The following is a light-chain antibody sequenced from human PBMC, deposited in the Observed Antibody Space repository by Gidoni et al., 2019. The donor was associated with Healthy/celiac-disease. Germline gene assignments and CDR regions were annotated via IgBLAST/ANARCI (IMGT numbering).Light chain of an antibody. V-gene: IGKV2-30*01. Sequence: DVFMTQSPRSLPVTLGQPASISCRSSQSLVYSDGNTYLNWLQQRPGQSPRRLIYKVSNRDYGVPDRFRGSGSGTDFTLKISRVEAEDVGVYYCMQGTNWPWTFGQGTKVEIK. CDR1: QSLVYSDGNTY. J-gene: IGKJ1*01. CDR3: MQGTNWPWT. CDR2: KVS.